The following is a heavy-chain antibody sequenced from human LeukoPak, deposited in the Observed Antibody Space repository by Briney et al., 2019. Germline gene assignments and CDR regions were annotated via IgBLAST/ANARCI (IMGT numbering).Heavy chain of an antibody. CDR1: GGSISSYY. CDR2: IYTSGST. V-gene: IGHV4-4*09. J-gene: IGHJ5*02. D-gene: IGHD3-3*01. Sequence: PSETLSLTCTVSGGSISSYYWSWIRLPPGKGLEWIGYIYTSGSTNYNPSLKSRVTISVDTSKNQFSLKLSSVTAADTAVYYCARQRFLSLTWDWFDPWGQGTLVTVSS. CDR3: ARQRFLSLTWDWFDP.